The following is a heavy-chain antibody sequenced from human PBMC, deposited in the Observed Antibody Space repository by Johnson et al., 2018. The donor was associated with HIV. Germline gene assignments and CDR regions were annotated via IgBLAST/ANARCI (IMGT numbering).Heavy chain of an antibody. D-gene: IGHD2-15*01. CDR2: IYSGGST. CDR1: GFTVSSNY. J-gene: IGHJ3*02. Sequence: QLVESGGGLVKPGGFLRLSCAASGFTVSSNYMSWVRQAPGKGLEWVSVIYSGGSTYYADSVKGRFTISRDNSKNTLYLQMNSLRAEDTAVYYCAKDQYGSSYDIWGQGTMVTVSS. CDR3: AKDQYGSSYDI. V-gene: IGHV3-66*01.